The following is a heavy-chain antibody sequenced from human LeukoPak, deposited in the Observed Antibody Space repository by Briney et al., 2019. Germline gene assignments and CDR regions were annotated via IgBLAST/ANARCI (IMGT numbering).Heavy chain of an antibody. CDR3: ARETAITIFGVVIIPYYYYMDV. CDR1: GGSFSGYY. Sequence: PSXTLSLTCAVYGGSFSGYYWSWIRQPPGKGGERIGEMNHSGSTNYNPSLKRRVTISVETSKKKLSLKMRYVAAAGKAVYYCARETAITIFGVVIIPYYYYMDVWGKGTTVTVSS. D-gene: IGHD3-3*01. V-gene: IGHV4-34*01. CDR2: MNHSGST. J-gene: IGHJ6*03.